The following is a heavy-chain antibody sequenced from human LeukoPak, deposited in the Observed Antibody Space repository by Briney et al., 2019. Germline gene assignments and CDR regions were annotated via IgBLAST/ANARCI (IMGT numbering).Heavy chain of an antibody. CDR1: GYTFTSYG. V-gene: IGHV1-18*01. D-gene: IGHD5-24*01. CDR3: ASSRDGYNYYFDY. Sequence: ASVKVSCKASGYTFTSYGISWVRQAPGQGLEWMGWISAYNGNTNYAQKLQGRVTMTRDTSTSTVYMELSSLRSEDTAVYYCASSRDGYNYYFDYWGQGTLVTVSS. CDR2: ISAYNGNT. J-gene: IGHJ4*02.